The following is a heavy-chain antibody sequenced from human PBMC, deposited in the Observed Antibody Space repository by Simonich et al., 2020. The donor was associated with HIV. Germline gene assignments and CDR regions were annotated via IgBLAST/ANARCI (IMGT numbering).Heavy chain of an antibody. CDR1: GFTFSSYS. Sequence: EVQLVESGGGLVKPGGSLRLSCAASGFTFSSYSMNWVRQAPGKGLEWVSSISSSSSYIYYADSVKGRLTIPRDNAKNSLYLQMNSLRAEDTAVYYCARDGRKGSSTSCSDYWGQGTLVTVSS. J-gene: IGHJ4*02. D-gene: IGHD2-2*01. CDR2: ISSSSSYI. CDR3: ARDGRKGSSTSCSDY. V-gene: IGHV3-21*01.